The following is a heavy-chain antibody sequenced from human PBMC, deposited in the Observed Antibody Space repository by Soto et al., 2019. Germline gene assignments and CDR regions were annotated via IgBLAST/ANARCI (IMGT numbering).Heavy chain of an antibody. CDR2: IRTAAYGGTT. CDR3: ARAVRLSGDSFDI. CDR1: GFTLSDYP. J-gene: IGHJ3*02. D-gene: IGHD1-1*01. V-gene: IGHV3-49*01. Sequence: EVRLVESGGGLVQPGRSLRLSCTASGFTLSDYPMSWFRQAPGKGLEWVAYIRTAAYGGTTEYTASVKDRFTISRDDSEGIASLQMKSLKTEDTAMYYCARAVRLSGDSFDIWGQGTLVTVSS.